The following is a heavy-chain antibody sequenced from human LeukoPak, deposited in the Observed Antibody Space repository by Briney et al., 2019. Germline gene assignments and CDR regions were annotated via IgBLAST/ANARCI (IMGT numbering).Heavy chain of an antibody. D-gene: IGHD1-7*01. Sequence: GESLKISCKGSGYSFTSYWIGWVRQKPGKGLEWMGIIYPGDSDTRYSPSFQGQVTISADKSISTAYLQWSSLKASDTAMYYCARSSPTRGGWELPDYWGQGTLVTVSS. CDR2: IYPGDSDT. CDR1: GYSFTSYW. CDR3: ARSSPTRGGWELPDY. V-gene: IGHV5-51*01. J-gene: IGHJ4*02.